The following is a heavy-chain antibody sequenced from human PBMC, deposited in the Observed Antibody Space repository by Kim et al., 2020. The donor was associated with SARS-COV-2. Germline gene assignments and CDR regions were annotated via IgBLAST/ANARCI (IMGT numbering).Heavy chain of an antibody. J-gene: IGHJ4*02. CDR3: AKEV. CDR2: GMGAST. Sequence: GMGASTYYTDAVTGRFTISGDNSKNTLYLQRNRLRAEDTAVYYCAKEVWGQGTLVTVSS. V-gene: IGHV3-23*01.